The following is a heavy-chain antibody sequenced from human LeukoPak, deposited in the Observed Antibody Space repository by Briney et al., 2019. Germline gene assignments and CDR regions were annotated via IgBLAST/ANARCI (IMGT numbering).Heavy chain of an antibody. CDR3: AKERNDCSGGSCYYLDAFVI. J-gene: IGHJ3*02. D-gene: IGHD2-15*01. Sequence: QPGRSLRLSCAASGFTFSSYGMHWVRQAPGKGLEWVAVIWYDGSNKYYADSVKGRFTISRDNSKNTLYLQMNSLRAEDTAVYYCAKERNDCSGGSCYYLDAFVIWGQGTMVTVSS. V-gene: IGHV3-33*06. CDR1: GFTFSSYG. CDR2: IWYDGSNK.